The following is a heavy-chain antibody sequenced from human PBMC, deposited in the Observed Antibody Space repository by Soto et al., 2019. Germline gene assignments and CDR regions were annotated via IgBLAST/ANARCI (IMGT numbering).Heavy chain of an antibody. J-gene: IGHJ5*02. CDR1: GFTFSSYS. CDR2: ISSSSSTI. CDR3: ARDYVHQGYSYGYPDWFDP. D-gene: IGHD5-18*01. V-gene: IGHV3-48*02. Sequence: PGESLSLSCAASGFTFSSYSMNWVRQAPGKGLEWVSYISSSSSTIYYADSVKGRFTISRDNAKNSLYLQMNSLRDEDTAVYYCARDYVHQGYSYGYPDWFDPWGQGTLVTVSS.